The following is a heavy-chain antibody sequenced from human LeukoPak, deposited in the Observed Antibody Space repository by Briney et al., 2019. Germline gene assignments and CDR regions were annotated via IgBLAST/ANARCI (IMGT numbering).Heavy chain of an antibody. V-gene: IGHV4-59*01. CDR3: AGRLWRRDGYNLSAFDI. J-gene: IGHJ3*02. CDR1: GGSISSYY. CDR2: IYYSGST. Sequence: SETLSLTCTVSGGSISSYYWNWVRHPPGKGLERIGYIYYSGSTNYNPSLKSRVTISVDTSKNQFSLKLSSVTAADTAVYYCAGRLWRRDGYNLSAFDIWGQGTMVTVSS. D-gene: IGHD5-24*01.